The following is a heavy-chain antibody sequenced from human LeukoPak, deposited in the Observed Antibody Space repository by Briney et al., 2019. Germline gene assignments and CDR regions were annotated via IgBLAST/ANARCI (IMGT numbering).Heavy chain of an antibody. Sequence: SVKVSCKASGGTFSSYAISWVRQAPGQGLEWMGRIIPILGIANYAQKFQGRVTITADKSTSTAYMELSSLRSEDTAVYYCARTPTMKQRDAFDIWGQGTMVTVSS. V-gene: IGHV1-69*04. CDR2: IIPILGIA. CDR1: GGTFSSYA. D-gene: IGHD3-22*01. J-gene: IGHJ3*02. CDR3: ARTPTMKQRDAFDI.